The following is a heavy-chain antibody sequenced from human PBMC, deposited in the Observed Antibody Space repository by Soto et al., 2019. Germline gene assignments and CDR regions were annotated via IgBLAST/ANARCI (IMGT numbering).Heavy chain of an antibody. D-gene: IGHD3-22*01. V-gene: IGHV3-30*04. CDR2: ISYDGSNK. J-gene: IGHJ4*02. Sequence: GESLKISCAASGFTFSSYAMHWVRQAPGKGLEWVAVISYDGSNKYYADSVKGRFTISRDNSKNTLYLQMNSLRAEDTAVYYCARDLEYYYDSSGYFDYWGQGTLVTVSS. CDR3: ARDLEYYYDSSGYFDY. CDR1: GFTFSSYA.